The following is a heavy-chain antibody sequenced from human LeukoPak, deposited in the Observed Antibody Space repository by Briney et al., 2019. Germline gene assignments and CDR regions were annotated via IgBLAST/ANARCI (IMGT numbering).Heavy chain of an antibody. CDR2: IGYDGSNK. CDR3: ARASSGYDALDI. V-gene: IGHV3-33*01. Sequence: PGRSLRLSCAPSGFIFSNYGMHWVRQAPGKGLEWVTVIGYDGSNKYYADSVKGRFTISRDNSKNTLYLQMDSLRAEGTAVYYCARASSGYDALDIWGQGTMVTVSS. J-gene: IGHJ3*02. D-gene: IGHD3-22*01. CDR1: GFIFSNYG.